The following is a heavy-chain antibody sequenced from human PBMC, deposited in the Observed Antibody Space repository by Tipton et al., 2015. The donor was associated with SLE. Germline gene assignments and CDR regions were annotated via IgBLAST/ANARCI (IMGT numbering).Heavy chain of an antibody. Sequence: TLSLTCAVSGYSISSGYYWGWIRQPPWEGLEWIGSIYHSGSTYYNPSLKSRVTISVDTYKNQFSLKLCSVTAADTAVYYCATTYDTFPAYFDYWGQGTLVTVSS. J-gene: IGHJ4*02. CDR3: ATTYDTFPAYFDY. D-gene: IGHD3-22*01. CDR2: IYHSGST. CDR1: GYSISSGYY. V-gene: IGHV4-38-2*01.